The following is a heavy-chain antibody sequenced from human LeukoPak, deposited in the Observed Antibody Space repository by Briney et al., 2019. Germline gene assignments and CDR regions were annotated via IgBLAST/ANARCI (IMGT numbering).Heavy chain of an antibody. CDR1: GFTFSSYE. Sequence: GGSLRLSCAASGFTFSSYEMNWVRQAPGKGLEWVSYISSSGSTIYYADSVKGRFTISRDNAKNSLYLQMNSLRAEDTAVYHCARDANCSGGSCYGPDAFDIWGQGTMVTVSS. J-gene: IGHJ3*02. V-gene: IGHV3-48*03. D-gene: IGHD2-15*01. CDR2: ISSSGSTI. CDR3: ARDANCSGGSCYGPDAFDI.